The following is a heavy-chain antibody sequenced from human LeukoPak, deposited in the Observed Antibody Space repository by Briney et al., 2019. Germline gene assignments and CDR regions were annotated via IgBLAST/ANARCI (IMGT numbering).Heavy chain of an antibody. V-gene: IGHV3-64*01. D-gene: IGHD6-19*01. CDR1: GFTFSSYS. CDR3: ARDSRDSSGWSKPFDY. CDR2: INTNGGYA. Sequence: GGSRRLACAASGFTFSSYSMHWVRQAAGKVLEYVSAINTNGGYAYYANSVKGRFTISRDNSNNTLYLEMGSLIAEDMAVYYGARDSRDSSGWSKPFDYWGQGTLVTVSS. J-gene: IGHJ4*02.